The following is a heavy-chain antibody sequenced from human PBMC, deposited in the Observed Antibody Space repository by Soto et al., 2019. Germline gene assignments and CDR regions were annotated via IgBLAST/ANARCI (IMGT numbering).Heavy chain of an antibody. CDR1: GFTFSSYA. V-gene: IGHV3-23*01. Sequence: GGSLRLSCAASGFTFSSYAMSWVRQAPGKGLEWVSAISGSGGSTYYADSVKGRFTISRDNSKNTLYLQMNSLRAEDTAVYYCAKAENPPPSYWYFDLWGRGTLVTVSS. CDR3: AKAENPPPSYWYFDL. CDR2: ISGSGGST. J-gene: IGHJ2*01.